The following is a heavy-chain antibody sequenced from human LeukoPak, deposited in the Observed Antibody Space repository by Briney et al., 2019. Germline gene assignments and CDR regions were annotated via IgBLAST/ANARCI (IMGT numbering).Heavy chain of an antibody. J-gene: IGHJ4*02. CDR2: TYYKSKWYN. D-gene: IGHD1-26*01. Sequence: SETLSLTCAISGDSVSRNSAAWNWIRQSPSRGLGWLGRTYYKSKWYNDYAVSVKSRITINPDTSKNQFSLQLKSVTPEDTAVYYCARAPIVGATHIDYWGQGTLVTVSP. CDR3: ARAPIVGATHIDY. V-gene: IGHV6-1*01. CDR1: GDSVSRNSAA.